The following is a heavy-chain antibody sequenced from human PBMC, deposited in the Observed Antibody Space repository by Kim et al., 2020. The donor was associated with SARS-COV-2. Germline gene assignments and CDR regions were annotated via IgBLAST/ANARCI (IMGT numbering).Heavy chain of an antibody. CDR3: ARKWEQSCFDY. Sequence: ASVKVSCKASGYTFNGYYMHWVRQAPGQGLEWMGRINPNSGGTNYAQRFQGRVTMTRDTSISTAYMELSRLRSDDTAVYYCARKWEQSCFDYWGQGTLVTVSS. D-gene: IGHD1-26*01. CDR2: INPNSGGT. CDR1: GYTFNGYY. J-gene: IGHJ4*02. V-gene: IGHV1-2*06.